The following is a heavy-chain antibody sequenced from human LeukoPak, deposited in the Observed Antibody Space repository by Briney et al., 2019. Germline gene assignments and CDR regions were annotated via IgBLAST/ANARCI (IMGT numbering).Heavy chain of an antibody. V-gene: IGHV4-34*01. D-gene: IGHD6-13*01. CDR1: GGSFSGYY. J-gene: IGHJ5*02. CDR2: INHSGST. CDR3: ASAAAGTSSAWFDP. Sequence: SETLSLTCAVYGGSFSGYYWSWIRQPPGKGLEWIGEINHSGSTNYNPSLKSRVTLSVDTSKNQFSLKLSSVTAADTAVYYCASAAAGTSSAWFDPWGQGTLVTVSS.